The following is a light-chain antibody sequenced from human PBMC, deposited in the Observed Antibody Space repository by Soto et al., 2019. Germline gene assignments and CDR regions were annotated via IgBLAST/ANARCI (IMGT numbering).Light chain of an antibody. CDR1: QSVRSS. CDR2: YAS. J-gene: IGKJ1*01. V-gene: IGKV3-11*01. CDR3: QQYDYWPRT. Sequence: EIVLTQSPATLSFSPGERAPLSCRASQSVRSSLAWYQQQPGQAPRLLIYYASNRSTGIPARFSGSGSGTEFTLTISSLESEDFAVYYCQQYDYWPRTFGQGTKVDIK.